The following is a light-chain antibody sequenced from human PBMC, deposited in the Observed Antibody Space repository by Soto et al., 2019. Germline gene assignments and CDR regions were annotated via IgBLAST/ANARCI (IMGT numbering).Light chain of an antibody. J-gene: IGKJ1*01. CDR2: DAY. V-gene: IGKV3-11*01. CDR3: QQRSHWPPT. CDR1: QTVSRS. Sequence: NVLTQSPATLSLSPGETATLSCRASQTVSRSLAWYQQRPGQAPRLLIYDAYNRATGIPARFSGGGSGTDFTLSINTLEPEDFAVYYCQQRSHWPPTFGQGTKV.